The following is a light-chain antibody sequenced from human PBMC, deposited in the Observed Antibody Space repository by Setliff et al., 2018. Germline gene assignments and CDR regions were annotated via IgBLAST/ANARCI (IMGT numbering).Light chain of an antibody. V-gene: IGLV2-11*01. J-gene: IGLJ1*01. CDR3: CSYAGSYPYV. CDR1: SSDVGGYNY. Sequence: QSALAQPRSVSGSPGQSVTISCTGTSSDVGGYNYVSWYQQYPGKAPKLMIYDVSKRPSGVPDRFSGSKSGNTASLTIPGLQAEDEADYYCCSYAGSYPYVFGTGTKVTVL. CDR2: DVS.